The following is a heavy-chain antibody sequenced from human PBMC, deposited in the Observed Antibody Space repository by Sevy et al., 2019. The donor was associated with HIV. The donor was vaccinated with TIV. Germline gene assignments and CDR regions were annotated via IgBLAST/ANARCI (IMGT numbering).Heavy chain of an antibody. Sequence: ASVKVSCKASGDTFTRHYMHWVRQAPGQGLGWMGIIDPSGDNANYTQKLQGRLTMTRDTSTSKAYMELSSLRSEDTAVYYCVRADPADHFDSWGQGTLVTVSS. V-gene: IGHV1-46*04. J-gene: IGHJ4*02. CDR3: VRADPADHFDS. CDR1: GDTFTRHY. CDR2: IDPSGDNA.